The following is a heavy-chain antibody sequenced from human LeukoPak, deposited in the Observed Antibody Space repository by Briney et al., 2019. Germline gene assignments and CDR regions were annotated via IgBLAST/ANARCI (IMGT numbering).Heavy chain of an antibody. J-gene: IGHJ4*02. V-gene: IGHV4-34*01. CDR2: INHSGST. D-gene: IGHD6-19*01. Sequence: PSETLSLTCAVYGGSFSGYYWSWIRQPPGKGLEWIGEINHSGSTNYNPSLKSRVTISVDTSKNQFSLKLSSVTAADTAVYYCARGYSSGWHLDYWGQGTPVTVSS. CDR1: GGSFSGYY. CDR3: ARGYSSGWHLDY.